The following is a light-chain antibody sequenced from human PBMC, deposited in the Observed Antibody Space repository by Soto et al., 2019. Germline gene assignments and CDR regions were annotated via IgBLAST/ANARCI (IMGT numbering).Light chain of an antibody. CDR3: QQYGSSPIT. CDR2: AAS. Sequence: EIVLTQSPGTLSLSPGERVTLSCRASQSVSSNFLAWYQQKPGQAPRLLIYAASSRATGIPGRFSGSGSGTGFTLTISRLEPEDFAVYYCQQYGSSPITFGQGTRLEIK. J-gene: IGKJ5*01. CDR1: QSVSSNF. V-gene: IGKV3-20*01.